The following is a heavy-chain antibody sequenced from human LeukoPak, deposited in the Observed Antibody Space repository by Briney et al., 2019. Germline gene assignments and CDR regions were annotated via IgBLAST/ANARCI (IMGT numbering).Heavy chain of an antibody. Sequence: SETLSLTCTLSGGSISSYYWSGTRQPAREGLECIGRIYTSGSTIYSASLKSRVTMSVDTSKNQFSLKLSSVTATDTAVYYWARDEYRIAAADTYNYYGMDVWGQGTTVTVSS. V-gene: IGHV4-4*07. CDR1: GGSISSYY. D-gene: IGHD6-13*01. CDR2: IYTSGST. J-gene: IGHJ6*02. CDR3: ARDEYRIAAADTYNYYGMDV.